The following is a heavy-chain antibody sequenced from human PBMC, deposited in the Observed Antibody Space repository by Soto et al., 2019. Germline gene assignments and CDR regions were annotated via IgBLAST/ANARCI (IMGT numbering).Heavy chain of an antibody. CDR2: ISGSGGST. J-gene: IGHJ6*02. Sequence: GGSLRLSCAASGFTFSSFAMTWGRQAPGKGLEWVSGISGSGGSTSYADSVKGRFTISRDNSKNTLYLQMNSLRVEDTAIYYCATFSYYYYDMDVWGQGTTVTVSS. V-gene: IGHV3-23*01. CDR1: GFTFSSFA. CDR3: ATFSYYYYDMDV.